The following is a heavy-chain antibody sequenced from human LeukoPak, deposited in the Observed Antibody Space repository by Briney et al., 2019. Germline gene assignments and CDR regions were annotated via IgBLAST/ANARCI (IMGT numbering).Heavy chain of an antibody. Sequence: GGSLRLSCAASGFTFGSYGMSWVRQAPGEGLEWVAFITTTGATTSYAGSVKGRFTISRDNARDTLYMQMNSLRDEDTALYYCTIMHGYYDGSGYWVQWGQGALVTVSS. D-gene: IGHD3-22*01. CDR3: TIMHGYYDGSGYWVQ. V-gene: IGHV3-23*01. CDR1: GFTFGSYG. J-gene: IGHJ4*02. CDR2: ITTTGATT.